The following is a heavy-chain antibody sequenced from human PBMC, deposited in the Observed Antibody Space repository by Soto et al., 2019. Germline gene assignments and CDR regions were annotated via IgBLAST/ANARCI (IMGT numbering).Heavy chain of an antibody. CDR1: GDSVSSNSAA. Sequence: SQTLSLTCAISGDSVSSNSAAWNWIRQSPSRGLEWLGRTYYRSKWYNDYAVSVKSRITINPDTSKNQFSLQLNSVTPEDTAVYYCARDVEMATITGYYYYYGMDVWGQGTTVTVSS. CDR3: ARDVEMATITGYYYYYGMDV. V-gene: IGHV6-1*01. CDR2: TYYRSKWYN. D-gene: IGHD5-12*01. J-gene: IGHJ6*02.